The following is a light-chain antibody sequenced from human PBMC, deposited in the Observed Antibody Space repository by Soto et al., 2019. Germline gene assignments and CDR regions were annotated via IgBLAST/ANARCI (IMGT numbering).Light chain of an antibody. J-gene: IGLJ3*02. V-gene: IGLV2-11*01. CDR2: DVS. Sequence: QSVLTQPRSVSGSPGQSVTISCTRTSSDVGGYNYVSWYQQHPGKAPKLMIYDVSKRPSGVPDRFSGSKSGNTASLTISGLQAEDEADYYCCSYAGSYPWVFGGGTKVTVL. CDR3: CSYAGSYPWV. CDR1: SSDVGGYNY.